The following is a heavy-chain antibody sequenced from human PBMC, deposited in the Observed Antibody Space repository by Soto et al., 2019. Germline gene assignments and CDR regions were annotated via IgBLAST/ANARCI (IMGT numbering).Heavy chain of an antibody. CDR3: ARVADAVTQVNDWFDP. CDR1: GFTFSDYY. V-gene: IGHV3-11*01. D-gene: IGHD4-4*01. CDR2: ISSSGSTI. Sequence: QVQLVESGGGLVKPGGSLRLSCAASGFTFSDYYMSWIRQAPGKGLEWVSYISSSGSTIYYADSVKGRFTISRDNAKNALYLQMNSLRAEDAAVYYCARVADAVTQVNDWFDPWGQGTLVTVSS. J-gene: IGHJ5*02.